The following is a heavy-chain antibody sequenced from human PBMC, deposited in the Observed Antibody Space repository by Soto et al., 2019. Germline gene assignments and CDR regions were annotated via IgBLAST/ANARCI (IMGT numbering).Heavy chain of an antibody. CDR2: ISSRTGSTI. CDR3: ARGLLSDSRASILFCDP. V-gene: IGHV3-48*02. J-gene: IGHJ5*02. D-gene: IGHD2-21*01. CDR1: GFIFSDYN. Sequence: EVQLVESGGGLVQAGGSLRLSCAASGFIFSDYNMNWVRQAPGKGLEWLSYISSRTGSTIEYADSLKGRFTISRDNDRNSLYLQMNSLRDEETAVYYCARGLLSDSRASILFCDPWGQGTLVTVSS.